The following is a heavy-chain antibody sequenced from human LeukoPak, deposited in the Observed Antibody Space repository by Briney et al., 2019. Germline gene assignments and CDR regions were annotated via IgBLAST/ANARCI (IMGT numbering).Heavy chain of an antibody. CDR2: ISAYNGNT. CDR1: GYTFTSYG. V-gene: IGHV1-18*01. J-gene: IGHJ4*02. Sequence: ASVKVSCKASGYTFTSYGISWVRQAPGQGLEWMGWISAYNGNTNYAQKLQGRVAMTTDTSTSTAYMELRSLRSDDTAVYYCARITLLWFGEFKCGKLNFDYWGQGTLVTVSS. D-gene: IGHD3-10*01. CDR3: ARITLLWFGEFKCGKLNFDY.